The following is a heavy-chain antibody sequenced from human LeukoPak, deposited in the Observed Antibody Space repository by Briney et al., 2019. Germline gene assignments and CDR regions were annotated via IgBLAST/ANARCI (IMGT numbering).Heavy chain of an antibody. D-gene: IGHD7-27*01. Sequence: GRSLRLSCAASGFTFSDSYMSWIRQVPGKGLEWISYISSSGGTIYYADSVKGRFTISRDNAKNSLYLQMNSLRAEDTAVYYCAKEGGDWGEGYFDYWGQGTLVTVSS. CDR1: GFTFSDSY. CDR2: ISSSGGTI. J-gene: IGHJ4*02. V-gene: IGHV3-11*01. CDR3: AKEGGDWGEGYFDY.